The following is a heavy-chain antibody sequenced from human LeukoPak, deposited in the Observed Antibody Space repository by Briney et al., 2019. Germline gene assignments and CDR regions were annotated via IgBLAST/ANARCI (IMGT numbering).Heavy chain of an antibody. CDR3: ARDYDSSGYFDY. D-gene: IGHD3-22*01. Sequence: SVKVSCKASGGTFSSYAISWVRQAPGQGLEWMGGIIPIFGTANYAQNFQGRVTITADESTSTAYMELSSLRSEDTAVYYCARDYDSSGYFDYWGQGTLVTVSS. CDR2: IIPIFGTA. J-gene: IGHJ4*02. CDR1: GGTFSSYA. V-gene: IGHV1-69*13.